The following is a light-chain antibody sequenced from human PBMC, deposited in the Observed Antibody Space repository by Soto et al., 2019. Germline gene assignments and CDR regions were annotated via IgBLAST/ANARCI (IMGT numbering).Light chain of an antibody. CDR3: QQFHISRT. Sequence: EIVLTQSPATLSLSPGERATLSSRASQSVSSYLAWYQQKPGQAPRLLIYDASSRATGIPDRFIGSGSGTDFTLTITGLEPEDFAVYYCQQFHISRTFGQGTKVDIK. CDR2: DAS. J-gene: IGKJ1*01. V-gene: IGKV3-20*01. CDR1: QSVSSY.